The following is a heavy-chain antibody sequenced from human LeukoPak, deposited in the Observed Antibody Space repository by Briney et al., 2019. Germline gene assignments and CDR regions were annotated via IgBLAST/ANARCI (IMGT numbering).Heavy chain of an antibody. CDR1: GSTFSNYW. J-gene: IGHJ3*01. V-gene: IGHV3-7*05. Sequence: GGSLRLSCAASGSTFSNYWMTWVRQAPGRGLEWVANMNEDGNIKYYVDSVKGRFTISRDNAKNSLYLQMNSLRAEDTAIYYCARDRNYYDGTTYYDVFDVWGQGTLVTVSS. CDR2: MNEDGNIK. D-gene: IGHD3-22*01. CDR3: ARDRNYYDGTTYYDVFDV.